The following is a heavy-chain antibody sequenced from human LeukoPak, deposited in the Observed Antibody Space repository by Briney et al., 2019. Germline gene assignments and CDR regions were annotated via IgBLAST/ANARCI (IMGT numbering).Heavy chain of an antibody. V-gene: IGHV4-39*01. J-gene: IGHJ4*02. Sequence: PSETLSLTCTVSGGSISSSSYYWGWIRQPPGKGLEWIGGIYYSGSTYYNPSLKSRVTISVDTSKNQFSLKLSSVTAADTAVYYCARLHLSIVLMVYAHSALFDYWGQGTLVTVSS. D-gene: IGHD2-8*01. CDR3: ARLHLSIVLMVYAHSALFDY. CDR2: IYYSGST. CDR1: GGSISSSSYY.